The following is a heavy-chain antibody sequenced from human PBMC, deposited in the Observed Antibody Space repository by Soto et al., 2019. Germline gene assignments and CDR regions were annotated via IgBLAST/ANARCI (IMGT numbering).Heavy chain of an antibody. CDR1: GGTFSSYT. J-gene: IGHJ1*01. V-gene: IGHV1-69*02. CDR2: IIPILGIA. CDR3: ARTPGIALAGTGAEYFQH. D-gene: IGHD6-19*01. Sequence: QVQLVQSGAEVKKPGSSVKVSCKASGGTFSSYTISWVRQAPGQGLACMGRIIPILGIANYAQKFQGRVTITADKSTSTAYMELSSRRYEDTAVYYCARTPGIALAGTGAEYFQHWGQGTLVTVSS.